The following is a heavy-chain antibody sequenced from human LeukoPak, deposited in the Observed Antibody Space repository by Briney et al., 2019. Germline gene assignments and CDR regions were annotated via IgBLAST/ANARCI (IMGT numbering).Heavy chain of an antibody. D-gene: IGHD1-20*01. CDR3: ARDGYNWNDAGGDAFDI. CDR2: INAGNGNT. J-gene: IGHJ3*02. V-gene: IGHV1-3*01. Sequence: ASVKVSCKASGYTFTSYAMHWVRQAPGQRLEWMGWINAGNGNTKYSQKFQGRVTITRDTSASTAYMELSSLRAEDTAVYYCARDGYNWNDAGGDAFDIWGQGTMVTVSS. CDR1: GYTFTSYA.